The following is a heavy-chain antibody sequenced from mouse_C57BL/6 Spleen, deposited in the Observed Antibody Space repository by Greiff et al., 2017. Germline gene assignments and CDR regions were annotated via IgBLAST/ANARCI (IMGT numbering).Heavy chain of an antibody. V-gene: IGHV1-9*01. CDR2: ILPGSGST. CDR3: ARKAYSNYVKYFGY. Sequence: QVQLQQSGAELMKLWASVKLSCKATGYTFTGYWIEWVKQRPGHGLEWIGEILPGSGSTNYNEKFKGKATFTADTSSNTASMQRSSLTTEDSAIYYGARKAYSNYVKYFGYWGQGTTLTVSS. D-gene: IGHD2-5*01. CDR1: GYTFTGYW. J-gene: IGHJ2*01.